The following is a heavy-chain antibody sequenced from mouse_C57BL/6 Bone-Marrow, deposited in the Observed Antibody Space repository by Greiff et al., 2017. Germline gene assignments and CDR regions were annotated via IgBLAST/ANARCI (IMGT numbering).Heavy chain of an antibody. CDR1: GFNIKDDY. CDR3: TFRYYGSSFDV. Sequence: VQLQQSGAELVRPGASVKLSCTASGFNIKDDYMHWVKQRPEQGLEWIGWIDPENGDTEYASKFQGKATITADTSSNTAYLQLSSLTSEDTAVYYCTFRYYGSSFDVWGTGTTVTVSS. V-gene: IGHV14-4*01. J-gene: IGHJ1*03. CDR2: IDPENGDT. D-gene: IGHD1-1*01.